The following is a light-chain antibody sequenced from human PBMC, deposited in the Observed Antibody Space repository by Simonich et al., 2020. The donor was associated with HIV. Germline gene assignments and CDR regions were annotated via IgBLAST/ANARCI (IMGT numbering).Light chain of an antibody. CDR3: QQYNDWPPWT. V-gene: IGKV1-9*01. CDR1: QGISTY. CDR2: AAS. Sequence: DIQLTQSPSFLSASVGDRVTITCRASQGISTYLAWYQQKPGNAPKLLIYAASTLQSGVPSRFSGSGSGTEFTLTINSMQSEDFAVYYCQQYNDWPPWTFGQGTKVEIK. J-gene: IGKJ1*01.